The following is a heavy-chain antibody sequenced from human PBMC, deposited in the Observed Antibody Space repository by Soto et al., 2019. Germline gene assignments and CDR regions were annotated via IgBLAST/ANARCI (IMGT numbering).Heavy chain of an antibody. CDR3: ARDRFGYCSGGSCYYYYYGMDV. Sequence: QVQLVQSGAEVKKPGASVKVSCKASGYTFTSYGISWVRQAPGQGLEWMGWISAYNGNTNYAQKLQGRVTMTTDTSTSTAYMELRSLRSDDTAVYYCARDRFGYCSGGSCYYYYYGMDVWGQGTTVTVSS. D-gene: IGHD2-15*01. CDR2: ISAYNGNT. V-gene: IGHV1-18*04. CDR1: GYTFTSYG. J-gene: IGHJ6*02.